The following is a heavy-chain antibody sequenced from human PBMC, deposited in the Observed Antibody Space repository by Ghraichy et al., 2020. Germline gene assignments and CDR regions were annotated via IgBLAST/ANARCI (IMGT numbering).Heavy chain of an antibody. Sequence: GESLNISCAASGFTFSSYSMNWVRQAPGKGLEWVSSISSSSSYIYYADSVKGRFTISRDNAKNSLYLQMNSLRAEDTAVYYCARDPITGTRGSAFDIWGQGTMVTVSS. J-gene: IGHJ3*02. CDR2: ISSSSSYI. CDR1: GFTFSSYS. V-gene: IGHV3-21*01. CDR3: ARDPITGTRGSAFDI. D-gene: IGHD1-20*01.